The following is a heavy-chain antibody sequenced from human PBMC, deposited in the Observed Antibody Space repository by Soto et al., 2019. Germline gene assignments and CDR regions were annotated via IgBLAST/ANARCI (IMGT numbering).Heavy chain of an antibody. CDR2: IYYSGST. CDR1: GVSMSNYY. J-gene: IGHJ3*02. CDR3: ARRYGSAFDI. V-gene: IGHV4-59*01. D-gene: IGHD4-17*01. Sequence: SETLSLTCTVSGVSMSNYYWSLIRQPPGKGLEWIGYIYYSGSTNYNPSLKSRVTISVDTSKNQFSLKLSSVTAADTAVYYCARRYGSAFDIWGQGTMVTVSS.